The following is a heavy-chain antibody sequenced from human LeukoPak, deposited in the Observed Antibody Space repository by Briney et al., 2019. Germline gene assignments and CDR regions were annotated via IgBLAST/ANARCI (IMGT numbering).Heavy chain of an antibody. CDR3: ARAGGGRYCSGGSCYGY. V-gene: IGHV1-69*13. CDR2: IIPIFGTA. CDR1: GYTFTSYG. Sequence: SVKVSCKASGYTFTSYGISWVRQAPGQGLEWMGGIIPIFGTANYAQKFQGRVTITADESTSTAYMELSSLRSEDTAVYYCARAGGGRYCSGGSCYGYWGQGTLVTVSS. J-gene: IGHJ4*02. D-gene: IGHD2-15*01.